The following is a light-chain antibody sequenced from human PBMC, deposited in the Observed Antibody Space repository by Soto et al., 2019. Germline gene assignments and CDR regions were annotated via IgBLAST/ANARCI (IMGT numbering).Light chain of an antibody. CDR1: QTISTY. CDR2: DAS. CDR3: QQSYNTPQT. Sequence: IQVTQSPSSLAASVGDRVTITCRASQTISTYVNWYRQKSGAAPELLIYDASTLQSGVPSRFRGGGSGTDFTLTISSLQLEDFATYYCQQSYNTPQTFGQGTKVDIK. J-gene: IGKJ1*01. V-gene: IGKV1-39*01.